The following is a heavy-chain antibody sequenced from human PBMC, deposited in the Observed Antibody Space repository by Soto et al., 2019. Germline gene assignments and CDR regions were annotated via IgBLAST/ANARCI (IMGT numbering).Heavy chain of an antibody. CDR2: IIPIFGTA. V-gene: IGHV1-69*12. CDR3: ASPLVGDYGSGRPEYYFDY. J-gene: IGHJ4*02. CDR1: GGTFSSYA. D-gene: IGHD3-10*01. Sequence: QVQLVQSGAEVKKPGSSVKVSCKASGGTFSSYAISWVRQAPGQGLEWMGGIIPIFGTANYAQKFQGRVTITADESTSTAYMELSSLRSEDTAVYYCASPLVGDYGSGRPEYYFDYWGQGTLVTVSS.